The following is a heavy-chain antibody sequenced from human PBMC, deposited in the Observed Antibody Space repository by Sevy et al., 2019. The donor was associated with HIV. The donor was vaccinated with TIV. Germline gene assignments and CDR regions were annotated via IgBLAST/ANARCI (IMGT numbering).Heavy chain of an antibody. CDR2: IWFDGSEK. Sequence: GGSLRLSCAASGFAFSTYGLYWVRQAPGKGLEWVAVIWFDGSEKYYADSLKGRLTISRDNSKNTPYLQMNSLTATDSAVYYCARGQGDDYNYGLDVWGQGTTVTVSS. V-gene: IGHV3-33*01. CDR1: GFAFSTYG. J-gene: IGHJ6*02. CDR3: ARGQGDDYNYGLDV. D-gene: IGHD1-26*01.